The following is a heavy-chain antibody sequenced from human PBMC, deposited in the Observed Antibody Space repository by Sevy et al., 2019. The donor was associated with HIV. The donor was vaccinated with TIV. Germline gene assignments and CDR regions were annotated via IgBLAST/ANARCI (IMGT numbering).Heavy chain of an antibody. CDR2: IRYDGSDK. Sequence: GGSLSLSCAASGFTFSNYGMHWVRQVPGKGLEWVTFIRYDGSDKYYADSVKGRLTIARDDSKNTLYLQMDSLRAEDTAIYYCAKDLAGPGRRYFDYWGQGTLVTVSS. J-gene: IGHJ4*02. CDR3: AKDLAGPGRRYFDY. V-gene: IGHV3-30*02. CDR1: GFTFSNYG. D-gene: IGHD6-13*01.